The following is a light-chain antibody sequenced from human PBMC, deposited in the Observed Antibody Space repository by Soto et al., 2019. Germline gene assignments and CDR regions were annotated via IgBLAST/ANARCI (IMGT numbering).Light chain of an antibody. V-gene: IGKV3-20*01. J-gene: IGKJ4*01. CDR3: QQYVISPT. CDR2: GAS. CDR1: ESVSRN. Sequence: EIVMTQSPATLSVSPGERGTLTCRASESVSRNLAWYQQKPGKAPRLLVYGASSRATGIPDRLSGSGSGTDFTLTIKGLEPEDFAVYVCQQYVISPTFGGGTKVDI.